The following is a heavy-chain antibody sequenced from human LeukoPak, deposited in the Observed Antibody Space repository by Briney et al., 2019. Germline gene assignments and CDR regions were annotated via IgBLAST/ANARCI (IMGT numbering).Heavy chain of an antibody. V-gene: IGHV3-21*01. J-gene: IGHJ4*02. CDR3: ARGKGARHYDWLVKDY. Sequence: GGTLRLYCAASGFNLSTYSMHWVRQTPEKGLEWVSSITTSHTYIYYADSVRGRFTISRDSAKNSLYLQMISLRAEDTAIYYCARGKGARHYDWLVKDYWGQGTLVTVSS. CDR2: ITTSHTYI. CDR1: GFNLSTYS. D-gene: IGHD3-9*01.